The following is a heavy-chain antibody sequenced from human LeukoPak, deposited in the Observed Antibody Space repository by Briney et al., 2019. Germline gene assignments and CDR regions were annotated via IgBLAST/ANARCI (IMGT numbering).Heavy chain of an antibody. J-gene: IGHJ4*02. Sequence: SPTLSLTFAISGDSVSSNSAAWNWIRQSPSRGLEWLGRTYYRSKWYNDYAVSVKSRITNNPDTSKNHFSLQLNSVTPEDTAVYYCARISPGIAVAGTSEYDYWGQGTLVTVSS. CDR1: GDSVSSNSAA. V-gene: IGHV6-1*01. CDR3: ARISPGIAVAGTSEYDY. CDR2: TYYRSKWYN. D-gene: IGHD6-19*01.